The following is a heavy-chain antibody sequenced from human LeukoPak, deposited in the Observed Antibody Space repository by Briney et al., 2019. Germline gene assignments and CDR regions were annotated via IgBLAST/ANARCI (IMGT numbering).Heavy chain of an antibody. D-gene: IGHD2-15*01. J-gene: IGHJ4*02. Sequence: GRSLRLSCAASGFTFSSYAMHWVRQAPGKGLEWVAVISYDGSNKYYADSVKGRFTISRGNSKNTLYLQMNSLRAEDTAVYYCARVDCSGGSCYSASLTVDYWGQGTLVTVSS. CDR2: ISYDGSNK. CDR1: GFTFSSYA. V-gene: IGHV3-30-3*01. CDR3: ARVDCSGGSCYSASLTVDY.